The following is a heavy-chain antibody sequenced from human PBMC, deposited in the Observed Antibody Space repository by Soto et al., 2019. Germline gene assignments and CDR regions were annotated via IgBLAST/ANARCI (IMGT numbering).Heavy chain of an antibody. Sequence: QLQLQESGPGLVKASETLSLTCTVSGGSFSSTGYYWGWIRQPPGKGLEWIGSMHYRGSIYYNSSVKGRVTISVDASKNHFSLNLTSVTAADTAQYFCARSGSPIRGWFDRWGHGTLVTVSS. CDR3: ARSGSPIRGWFDR. D-gene: IGHD5-12*01. CDR2: MHYRGSI. V-gene: IGHV4-39*02. J-gene: IGHJ5*02. CDR1: GGSFSSTGYY.